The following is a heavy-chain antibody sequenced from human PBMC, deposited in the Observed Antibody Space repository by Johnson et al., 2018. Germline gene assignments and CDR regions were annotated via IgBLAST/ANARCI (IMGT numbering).Heavy chain of an antibody. CDR2: IYSGGRT. D-gene: IGHD3-22*01. J-gene: IGHJ3*02. CDR3: ARELGTMIASFDS. CDR1: EFTVSSNY. V-gene: IGHV3-66*02. Sequence: VQLQESGGGLVQPGGSLRLSCAASEFTVSSNYMSWVRQAPGEGLEWVSVIYSGGRTYYADSVKGRFTISRDNSKKTLYLQMNSLRAEDTAVYYCARELGTMIASFDSWGQGTMVTVSS.